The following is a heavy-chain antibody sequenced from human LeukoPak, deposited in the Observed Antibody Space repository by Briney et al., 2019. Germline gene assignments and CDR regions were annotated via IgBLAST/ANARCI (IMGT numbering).Heavy chain of an antibody. CDR2: IWHDGSKQ. Sequence: GSLRLSCAASGFTFSSYGMHWVRQAPGKGLEWVAAIWHDGSKQLYRDAVKGRFTISRDDSKNTVFLQMNSLRAEDTAVYFCARDLSYGSGEFWGQGTLVTVSS. CDR1: GFTFSSYG. J-gene: IGHJ4*02. V-gene: IGHV3-33*01. CDR3: ARDLSYGSGEF. D-gene: IGHD3-10*01.